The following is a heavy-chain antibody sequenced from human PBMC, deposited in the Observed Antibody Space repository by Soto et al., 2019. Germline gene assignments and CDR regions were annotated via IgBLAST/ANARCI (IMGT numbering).Heavy chain of an antibody. CDR1: GFTFSSYA. CDR3: ASQGRAVSSYYFDY. V-gene: IGHV3-64*01. Sequence: EVQLVESGGGLVQPGGSLRLSCAASGFTFSSYAMHWVRQAPGKGLEYVSAISSNGGSTYYANSVKGRFTISRDNSKNTLYLQMGSLRAEDMARYYCASQGRAVSSYYFDYWGQGTLVTVSS. D-gene: IGHD3-10*01. CDR2: ISSNGGST. J-gene: IGHJ4*02.